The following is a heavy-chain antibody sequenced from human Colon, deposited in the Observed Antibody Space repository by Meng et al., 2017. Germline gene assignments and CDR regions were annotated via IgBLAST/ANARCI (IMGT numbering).Heavy chain of an antibody. Sequence: QVQLQEAGPVLVRPSETLALTCTVSGGSVSSGSYYWSWIRQPPGKGLEWIGYIYYSGSTNYNPSLKSRVTISVDTSKNQFSLKLSSVTAADTAVYYCARGASDYDFDYWGQGTLVTVSS. V-gene: IGHV4-61*01. CDR1: GGSVSSGSYY. J-gene: IGHJ4*02. CDR2: IYYSGST. CDR3: ARGASDYDFDY. D-gene: IGHD3-22*01.